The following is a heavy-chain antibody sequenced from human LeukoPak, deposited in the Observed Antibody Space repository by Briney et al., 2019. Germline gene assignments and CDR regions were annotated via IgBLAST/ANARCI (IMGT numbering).Heavy chain of an antibody. Sequence: GESLKISCQGSGYSFTNYWIDWERQLPGKGLEWMGIIYPGDSDTRYNPSFQGQVIISADKSISTAYLQWRSLKASDTAMYYCARRVAAVGFFDYWGQGTLVTVSS. D-gene: IGHD6-13*01. CDR1: GYSFTNYW. J-gene: IGHJ4*02. CDR2: IYPGDSDT. CDR3: ARRVAAVGFFDY. V-gene: IGHV5-51*01.